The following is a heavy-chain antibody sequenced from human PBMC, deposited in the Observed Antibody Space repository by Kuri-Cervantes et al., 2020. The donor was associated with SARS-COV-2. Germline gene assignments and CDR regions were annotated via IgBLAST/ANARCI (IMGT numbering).Heavy chain of an antibody. CDR3: ARDYGASGYNWFDP. J-gene: IGHJ5*02. D-gene: IGHD3-10*01. CDR1: GYSISSGYY. CDR2: IYHSGST. V-gene: IGHV4-38-2*02. Sequence: GSLRLSCTVSGYSISSGYYWGWIRQPPGKGLEWIGSIYHSGSTYYNPSLKSRVTISVDTSKNQFSLKLSSVTAADTAVYYCARDYGASGYNWFDPWGQETLVTVSS.